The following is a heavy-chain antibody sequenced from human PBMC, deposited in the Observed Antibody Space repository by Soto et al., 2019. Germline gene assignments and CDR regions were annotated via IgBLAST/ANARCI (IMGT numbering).Heavy chain of an antibody. V-gene: IGHV4-39*02. CDR1: GGSIGGSSYY. CDR2: IYHSGRT. CDR3: ARGVVPDV. J-gene: IGHJ6*02. D-gene: IGHD6-6*01. Sequence: KPSEILSLTCSVSGGSIGGSSYYWGWIRQPPGKGLEWIANIYHSGRTHYNPSLKSRVTISVDTSKNHFSLKLTSVTAADTAVYYCARGVVPDVWGQGTAVTVSS.